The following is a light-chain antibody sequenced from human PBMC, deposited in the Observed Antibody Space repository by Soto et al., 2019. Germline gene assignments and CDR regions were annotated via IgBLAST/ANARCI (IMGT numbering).Light chain of an antibody. CDR2: VAS. V-gene: IGKV1-17*01. J-gene: IGKJ1*01. Sequence: DIQLTQSPSSLSASVGAGVTITCRASQGIRYALGWYQQKPGSAPKRLIYVASILQNGVPSRFGGSGSGTEFTLTISSLQPEDFATYYCLQYNSQPLTFGQGTKVDI. CDR1: QGIRYA. CDR3: LQYNSQPLT.